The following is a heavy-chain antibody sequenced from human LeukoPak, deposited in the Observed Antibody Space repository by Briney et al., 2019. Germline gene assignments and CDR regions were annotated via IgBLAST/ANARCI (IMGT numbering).Heavy chain of an antibody. J-gene: IGHJ6*03. V-gene: IGHV1-18*01. CDR3: ARRDYYGSGSYPYYYQNHMDV. D-gene: IGHD3-10*01. Sequence: ASVKVSCKASGYTFTSYGISWVRQAPGQGLEWMGWISAYNGNTNYAQKLQGRVTMTTDTSTSTAYMELSSLRSEDTAVYYCARRDYYGSGSYPYYYQNHMDVWGKGTTVTISS. CDR1: GYTFTSYG. CDR2: ISAYNGNT.